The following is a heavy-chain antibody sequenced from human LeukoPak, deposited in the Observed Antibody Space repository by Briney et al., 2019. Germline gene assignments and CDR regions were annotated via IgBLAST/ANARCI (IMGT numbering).Heavy chain of an antibody. CDR1: GFTFGDYA. CDR3: AKSKTLAVAGAIDH. J-gene: IGHJ4*02. CDR2: IGWNSGSI. V-gene: IGHV3-9*03. D-gene: IGHD6-19*01. Sequence: SLRLSCAASGFTFGDYAMHWVRQPPGKGLEWVSGIGWNSGSIVYADPVRGRFTISRDNAKNSLYLQMKSLRAEDMALYYCAKSKTLAVAGAIDHWGQGALVTVSS.